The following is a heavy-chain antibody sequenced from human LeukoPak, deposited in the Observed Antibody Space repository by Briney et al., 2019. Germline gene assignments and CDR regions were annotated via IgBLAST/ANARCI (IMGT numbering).Heavy chain of an antibody. J-gene: IGHJ6*02. CDR1: GFTFSDYY. CDR2: ISSSGSTI. D-gene: IGHD2-2*01. Sequence: GGSLRLSCAASGFTFSDYYMSWIRQAPGKGLEWVSYISSSGSTIYYADSVKGRFTISRDNAKNSLYLQMNSLRAEDTAVYYCARGTVDIVVVPAAMLGMDAWGQGTTVTVSS. V-gene: IGHV3-11*01. CDR3: ARGTVDIVVVPAAMLGMDA.